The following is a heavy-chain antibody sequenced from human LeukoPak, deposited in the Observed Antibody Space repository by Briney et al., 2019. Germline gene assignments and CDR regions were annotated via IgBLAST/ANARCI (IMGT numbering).Heavy chain of an antibody. J-gene: IGHJ5*02. D-gene: IGHD3-10*01. CDR1: AGSFSGYY. CDR2: INHSGST. Sequence: SETLSLTCAVYAGSFSGYYWSWIRQPPGKGLEWIGEINHSGSTNYNPSLKSRVTISVDTSKNQFSLKLSSVTAADTAVYYCARGYYYYGSGRPRGGFDPWGQGTLVTVSS. V-gene: IGHV4-34*01. CDR3: ARGYYYYGSGRPRGGFDP.